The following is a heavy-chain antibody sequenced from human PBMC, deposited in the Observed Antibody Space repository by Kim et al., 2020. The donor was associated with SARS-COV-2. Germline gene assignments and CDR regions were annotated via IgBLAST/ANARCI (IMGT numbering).Heavy chain of an antibody. CDR3: ARDGSSGWYYAFDI. CDR1: GFTVSSNY. V-gene: IGHV3-53*01. Sequence: LSLTCAASGFTVSSNYMSWVRQAPGKGLEWVSVIYSGGSTYYADSVKGRFTISRDNSKNTLYLQMNSLRAEDTAVYYCARDGSSGWYYAFDIWGQGTMVTVSS. J-gene: IGHJ3*02. D-gene: IGHD6-19*01. CDR2: IYSGGST.